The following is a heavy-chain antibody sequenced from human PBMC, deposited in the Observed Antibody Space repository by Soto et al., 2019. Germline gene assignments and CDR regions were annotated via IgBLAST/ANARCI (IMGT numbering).Heavy chain of an antibody. J-gene: IGHJ6*01. CDR3: VRQGIGFLHGLVDV. D-gene: IGHD3-10*01. CDR1: SGPSKSHN. V-gene: IGHV4-59*08. Sequence: QVQVQQSGPGLVKPSETLSLTCTVSSGPSKSHNWGWIRQPPGRGLEWIGYVYDTWSTSYNPSLKSRVTVSADPSTNRISLTLSFVTAADTAVYYCVRQGIGFLHGLVDVWGQGTTVIVSS. CDR2: VYDTWST.